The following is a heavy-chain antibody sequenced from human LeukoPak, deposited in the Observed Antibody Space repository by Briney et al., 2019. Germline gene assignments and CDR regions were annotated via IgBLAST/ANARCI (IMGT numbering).Heavy chain of an antibody. CDR3: ATDRSGIAVAGSPKTKPEQFDY. CDR2: FDPEDGET. Sequence: ASVKVSFKVSGYTLTELSMHWVRQAPGKGREWMGGFDPEDGETIYAQKFQGRVTMTEDTSTDTAYMELSSLRSEDTAVYYCATDRSGIAVAGSPKTKPEQFDYWGQGTLVTVSS. CDR1: GYTLTELS. V-gene: IGHV1-24*01. D-gene: IGHD6-19*01. J-gene: IGHJ4*02.